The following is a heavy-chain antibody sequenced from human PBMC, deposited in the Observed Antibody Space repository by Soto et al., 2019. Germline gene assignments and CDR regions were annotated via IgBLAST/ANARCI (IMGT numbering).Heavy chain of an antibody. Sequence: GGSLRLSCAASGFTFSSYAMHWVRQAPGKGLEWVAVISYDGSNKYYADSVKGRFTISRDNSKNTLYLQMNSLRAEDTAVYYCATRPLYYDILTGLGWGQGTLVTVSS. CDR1: GFTFSSYA. CDR2: ISYDGSNK. CDR3: ATRPLYYDILTGLG. D-gene: IGHD3-9*01. V-gene: IGHV3-30-3*01. J-gene: IGHJ4*02.